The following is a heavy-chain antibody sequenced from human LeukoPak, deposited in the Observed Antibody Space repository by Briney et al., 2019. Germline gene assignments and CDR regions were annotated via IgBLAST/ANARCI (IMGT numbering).Heavy chain of an antibody. CDR1: GYTFTSYD. CDR2: MNPNSGNT. Sequence: PGASVKVSCKASGYTFTSYDINWVRQATGQGLEWMGWMNPNSGNTGYAQKFQGRVTMTRNTSISTAYMELSSLRSEDTAVYYCARGLITGTTIRSLLFDYYYYGMDVWGQGTTVTVSS. J-gene: IGHJ6*02. V-gene: IGHV1-8*01. D-gene: IGHD1-20*01. CDR3: ARGLITGTTIRSLLFDYYYYGMDV.